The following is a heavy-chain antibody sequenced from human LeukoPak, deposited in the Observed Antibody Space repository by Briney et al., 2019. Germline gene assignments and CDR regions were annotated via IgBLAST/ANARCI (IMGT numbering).Heavy chain of an antibody. CDR1: GFTFSFYW. Sequence: GGSLRLSCAASGFTFSFYWMHWVRQAPGKGLEWVSSISSSSSYIYYADSVKGRFTISRDNAKNSLYLQMNSLRAEDTAVYYCARESGSYPTDYWGQGTLVTVSS. CDR3: ARESGSYPTDY. V-gene: IGHV3-21*01. J-gene: IGHJ4*02. D-gene: IGHD1-26*01. CDR2: ISSSSSYI.